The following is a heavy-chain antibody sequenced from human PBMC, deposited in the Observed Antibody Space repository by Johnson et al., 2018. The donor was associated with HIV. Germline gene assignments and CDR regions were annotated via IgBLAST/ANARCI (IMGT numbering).Heavy chain of an antibody. J-gene: IGHJ3*02. CDR2: ISYDGNNK. Sequence: QVQLVESGGGMVQPGRSLRLSCAASGFTFSNFAMHWVRQAPGKGLEWVAVISYDGNNKYYVDSVKGRFTISRDNSKNTLYLQMNSLRPEDTALYYCARDRRGCAGDVCSNALDIWGQGTMVTVSS. CDR1: GFTFSNFA. CDR3: ARDRRGCAGDVCSNALDI. D-gene: IGHD2-8*02. V-gene: IGHV3-30-3*01.